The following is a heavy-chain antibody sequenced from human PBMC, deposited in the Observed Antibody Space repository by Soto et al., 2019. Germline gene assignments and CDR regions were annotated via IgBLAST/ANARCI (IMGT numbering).Heavy chain of an antibody. Sequence: QVQLVQPGAEVKKPGASEKISCKASGYIFTNFYIHWVRQAPGQGLEWIGIINPNGGSTNYAQNFQGRVTMTRDTSTSTVYMDLSSLRSEDTAVYYCTRGLASGDYWGQGTLITVSS. CDR3: TRGLASGDY. CDR1: GYIFTNFY. D-gene: IGHD6-6*01. J-gene: IGHJ4*02. V-gene: IGHV1-46*03. CDR2: INPNGGST.